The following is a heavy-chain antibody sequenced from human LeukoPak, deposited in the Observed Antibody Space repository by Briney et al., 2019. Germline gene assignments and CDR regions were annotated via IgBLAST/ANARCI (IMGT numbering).Heavy chain of an antibody. D-gene: IGHD2-2*01. CDR2: ISSSGSYI. CDR1: GFTFSSYS. V-gene: IGHV3-21*01. Sequence: GGSLRLFCAASGFTFSSYSMNWVRQAPGKGLEWVSSISSSGSYIYYADSVKGRFTISRDNAKNSLYLQMNSLRAEDTAVYYCARDQDVVVPAATDYWGQGTLVTVSS. J-gene: IGHJ4*02. CDR3: ARDQDVVVPAATDY.